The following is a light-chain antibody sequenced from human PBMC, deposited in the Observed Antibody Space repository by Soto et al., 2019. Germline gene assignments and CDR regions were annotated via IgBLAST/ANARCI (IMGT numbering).Light chain of an antibody. CDR3: SSYTSSSTGV. Sequence: QSVLTQPASVSGSPGQSITIPCTGTSSDVGGYNYVSWYQQHPGKAPKLMIYDVSNRPSGVSNRFSGSKSGNTASLTISGLQAEDEADYYCSSYTSSSTGVFGTGTKVTVL. CDR1: SSDVGGYNY. V-gene: IGLV2-14*01. CDR2: DVS. J-gene: IGLJ1*01.